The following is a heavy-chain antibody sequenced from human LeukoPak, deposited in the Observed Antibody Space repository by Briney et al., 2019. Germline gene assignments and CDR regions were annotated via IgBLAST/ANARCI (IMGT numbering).Heavy chain of an antibody. CDR3: AKGSGYDTDLDY. V-gene: IGHV3-23*01. CDR2: IGGSGGST. CDR1: GFTFSSYA. D-gene: IGHD5-12*01. Sequence: QAGGSLRLSCAASGFTFSSYAMSWVRRAPGKGLEGVSAIGGSGGSTYYGDSVKGRFTISRDNSKNTLYLQMNSLRAEDTATYYCAKGSGYDTDLDYWGQGTLVSVSS. J-gene: IGHJ4*02.